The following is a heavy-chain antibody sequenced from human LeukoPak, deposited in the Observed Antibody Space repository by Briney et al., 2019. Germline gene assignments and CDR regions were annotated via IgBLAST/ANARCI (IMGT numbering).Heavy chain of an antibody. V-gene: IGHV4-34*01. CDR1: GGSFSGYY. CDR3: ARAMITLGGVVPLDP. Sequence: SETLSLTCAVYGGSFSGYYWSWIRQPPGKGLEWIGEINHSGSTNYNPSLKSRVTISVDTSKNQFSLKLSSVTAADTAVYYCARAMITLGGVVPLDPWGQGTLVTVSS. J-gene: IGHJ5*02. D-gene: IGHD3-16*01. CDR2: INHSGST.